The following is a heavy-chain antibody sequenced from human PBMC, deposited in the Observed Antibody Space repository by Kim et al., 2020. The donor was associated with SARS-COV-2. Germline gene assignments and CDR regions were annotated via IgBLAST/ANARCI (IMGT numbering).Heavy chain of an antibody. V-gene: IGHV1-2*02. CDR2: INPNSGGT. Sequence: ASVKVSCKASGYTFTGYYMHWVRQAPGQGLEWMGWINPNSGGTNYAQKFQGRVTMTRDTSISTAYMELSRLRSDDTAVYYCARDFYDSSGYFSAEYFQHWGQGTLVTVSS. D-gene: IGHD3-22*01. CDR3: ARDFYDSSGYFSAEYFQH. CDR1: GYTFTGYY. J-gene: IGHJ1*01.